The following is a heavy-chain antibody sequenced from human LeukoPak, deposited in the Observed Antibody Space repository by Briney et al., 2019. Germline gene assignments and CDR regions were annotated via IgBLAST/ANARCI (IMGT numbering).Heavy chain of an antibody. D-gene: IGHD7-27*01. CDR3: AMNWGTGRTLDY. Sequence: SETLSLTCAVYGGSFSGHYWSWIRQPPGKGLEWIGEINHSGGTNYNPSLKSRVTISVDTSKNQFSLKLSSVTAADTAVYYCAMNWGTGRTLDYWGQGNLVTVSS. V-gene: IGHV4-34*01. CDR1: GGSFSGHY. J-gene: IGHJ4*02. CDR2: INHSGGT.